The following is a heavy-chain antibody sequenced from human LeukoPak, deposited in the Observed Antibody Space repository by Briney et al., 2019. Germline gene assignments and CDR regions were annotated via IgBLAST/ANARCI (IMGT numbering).Heavy chain of an antibody. CDR1: GFTFSSYA. Sequence: GGSLRLSCAASGFTFSSYAMSWVRQAPGKGLEWVSAISGSGGSTYYADSVKGRFTISRDNSKNTLYLQMNSLRAEDTAVYYCARDYWSGDDGMDVWGQGTTVTVSS. J-gene: IGHJ6*02. CDR3: ARDYWSGDDGMDV. V-gene: IGHV3-23*01. CDR2: ISGSGGST. D-gene: IGHD7-27*01.